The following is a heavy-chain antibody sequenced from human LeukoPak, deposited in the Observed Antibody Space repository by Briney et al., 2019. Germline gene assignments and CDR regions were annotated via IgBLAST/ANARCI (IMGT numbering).Heavy chain of an antibody. Sequence: SETLSLTCAVYGGSFSGYYWSWIRQPPGKGLEWIGEINHSGSSNYNPSLKSRVTISVDMSKNQFSLKLSSVSAADAAVYYCARGPPAKPGTGYYYGMDVWGQGTTVTVSS. J-gene: IGHJ6*02. V-gene: IGHV4-34*01. D-gene: IGHD2-2*01. CDR2: INHSGSS. CDR1: GGSFSGYY. CDR3: ARGPPAKPGTGYYYGMDV.